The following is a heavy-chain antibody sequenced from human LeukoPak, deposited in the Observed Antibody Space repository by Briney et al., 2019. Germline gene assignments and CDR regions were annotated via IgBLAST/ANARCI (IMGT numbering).Heavy chain of an antibody. V-gene: IGHV3-74*01. Sequence: GRSLRLSCAASGFTFSNSWMHWVRQAPGKGLVWVSRINSDGRSTVYADSVKGRFTISRDNAKNSLYLQMNSLRAEDTAVYYCARDRYDFLTGYYRYFDYWGQGTLVTVSS. D-gene: IGHD3-9*01. J-gene: IGHJ4*02. CDR1: GFTFSNSW. CDR2: INSDGRST. CDR3: ARDRYDFLTGYYRYFDY.